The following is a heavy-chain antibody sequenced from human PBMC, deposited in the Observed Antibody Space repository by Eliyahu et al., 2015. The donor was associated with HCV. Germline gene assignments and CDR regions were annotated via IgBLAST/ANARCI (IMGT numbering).Heavy chain of an antibody. J-gene: IGHJ5*01. CDR3: VKRDHWAFES. D-gene: IGHD7-27*01. CDR1: GFTFSDYW. CDR2: IKPDGGVK. V-gene: IGHV3-7*01. Sequence: EVQLVESGGGLVQPGGSLRLSCXASGFTFSDYWMKWVRQAPGEGVGWVAIIKPDGGVKDYVDSVKGRFTISRDNTKNSVFLQMNSLGAGDTAVYYCVKRDHWAFESWGQGTLVTVSS.